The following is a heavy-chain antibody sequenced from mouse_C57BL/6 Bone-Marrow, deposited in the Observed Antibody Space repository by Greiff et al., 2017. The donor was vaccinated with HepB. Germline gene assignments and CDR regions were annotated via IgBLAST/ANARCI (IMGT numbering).Heavy chain of an antibody. CDR1: GFTFSSYG. CDR2: ISSGGSYT. D-gene: IGHD2-3*01. J-gene: IGHJ2*01. Sequence: DVKLVESGGDLVKPGGSLKLSCAASGFTFSSYGMSWVRQTPDKRLEWVATISSGGSYTYYPDSVKGRFTISRDNAKNTLYLQMSSLKSEDTAMYYCARHDGYYYFDYWGQGTTLTVSS. CDR3: ARHDGYYYFDY. V-gene: IGHV5-6*02.